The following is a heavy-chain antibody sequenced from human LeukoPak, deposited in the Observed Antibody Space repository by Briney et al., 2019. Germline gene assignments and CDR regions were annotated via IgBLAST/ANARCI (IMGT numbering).Heavy chain of an antibody. D-gene: IGHD6-6*01. CDR3: ARSSYSSSSSV. Sequence: VASINSDGSEGYYADAVKGRFTISRDNAKNSLYLQINSLRAEDTAVYYCARSSYSSSSSVWGQGTMVTVSS. J-gene: IGHJ3*01. V-gene: IGHV3-7*03. CDR2: INSDGSEG.